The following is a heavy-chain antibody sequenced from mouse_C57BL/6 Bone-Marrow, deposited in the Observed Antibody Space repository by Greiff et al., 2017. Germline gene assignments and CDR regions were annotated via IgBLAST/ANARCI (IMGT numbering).Heavy chain of an antibody. CDR2: ISSGSSTI. J-gene: IGHJ2*01. V-gene: IGHV5-17*01. D-gene: IGHD4-1*01. Sequence: DVKLVESGGGLVKPGGSLKLSCAASGFTFSDDGMHWVRQAPEKGLEWVAYISSGSSTIYYADTVKGRFTISRDNAKNTLFLQMTSLRSEDTAMYYCASRFWVYFDYWGQGTTLTVSS. CDR3: ASRFWVYFDY. CDR1: GFTFSDDG.